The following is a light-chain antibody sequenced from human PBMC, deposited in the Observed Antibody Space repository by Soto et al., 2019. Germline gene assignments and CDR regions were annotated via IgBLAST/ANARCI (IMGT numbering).Light chain of an antibody. J-gene: IGKJ1*01. V-gene: IGKV3-15*01. Sequence: EIVMTQSPATVSGSPGERVTLSCRASQSISINLAWYQLKPGQAPRLVMYGASTRATGVSASFSGSGSGTDFTLTINGLQSGDFAVYYCQQYDTGLTVGQGTKVEI. CDR2: GAS. CDR1: QSISIN. CDR3: QQYDTGLT.